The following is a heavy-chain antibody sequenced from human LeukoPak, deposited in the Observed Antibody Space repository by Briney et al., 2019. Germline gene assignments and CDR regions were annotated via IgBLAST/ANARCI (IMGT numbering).Heavy chain of an antibody. CDR1: GHTLSEVS. CDR3: ATLRGNVGFDV. J-gene: IGHJ3*01. CDR2: LDSEDGEP. V-gene: IGHV1-24*01. Sequence: ASVKVSCKVSGHTLSEVSMHWVRQAPGRGLEWMGTLDSEDGEPIYAQNFQVGLTMTEDTSSDTGYMELSSLTSGDTAMYYCATLRGNVGFDVWGQGTMITVSS. D-gene: IGHD1-26*01.